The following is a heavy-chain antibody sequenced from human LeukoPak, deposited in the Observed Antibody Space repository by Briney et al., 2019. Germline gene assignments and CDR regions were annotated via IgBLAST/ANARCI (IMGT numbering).Heavy chain of an antibody. CDR2: ISSSSSYI. CDR3: ARAPYSSSWYVGDY. V-gene: IGHV3-21*01. Sequence: GGSLRLSCTAAGFTFSSYSMNWVRQAPGKGLEWVSCISSSSSYIYYADSVKGRFTISRDNAKNSLYLQMNSLRAEDTAVYYCARAPYSSSWYVGDYWGQGTLVTVSS. CDR1: GFTFSSYS. D-gene: IGHD6-13*01. J-gene: IGHJ4*02.